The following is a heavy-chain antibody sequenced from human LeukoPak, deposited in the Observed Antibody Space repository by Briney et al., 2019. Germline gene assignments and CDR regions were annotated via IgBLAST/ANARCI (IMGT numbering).Heavy chain of an antibody. V-gene: IGHV3-74*01. Sequence: GGSLRLSCTASVFTFSSYWMHWVRQAPGKGLVWVSHINSGGSSTSYADSVKGRFTISRDNAKNTLYLQMNSLRAEDTAVYYCARDRYSSAWYEEWGQGTLVTVSS. CDR1: VFTFSSYW. CDR2: INSGGSST. J-gene: IGHJ4*02. D-gene: IGHD6-19*01. CDR3: ARDRYSSAWYEE.